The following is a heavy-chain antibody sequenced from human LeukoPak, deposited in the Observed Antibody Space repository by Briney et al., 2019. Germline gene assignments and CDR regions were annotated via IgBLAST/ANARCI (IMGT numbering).Heavy chain of an antibody. CDR3: ARDYYYGMDV. Sequence: GGSLRLSCAASGFAFSTYWMHWVRQAPGKGLEWVSRINPDGITTTYADSVKGRFTISRDNAKNTPFLQMNSLRAEDTAVYYCARDYYYGMDVWGQGTTITVSS. CDR1: GFAFSTYW. V-gene: IGHV3-74*01. CDR2: INPDGITT. J-gene: IGHJ6*02.